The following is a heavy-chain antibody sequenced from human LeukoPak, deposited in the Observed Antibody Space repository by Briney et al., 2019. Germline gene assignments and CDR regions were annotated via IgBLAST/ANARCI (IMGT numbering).Heavy chain of an antibody. D-gene: IGHD4-11*01. Sequence: ASVKVSCKASGYTFTGYYMHWVRQAPGQGLEWMGWISAYNGNTNYAQKLQGRVTMTTDTSTSTAYMELRSLRSDDTAVYYCARARSIDYWGQGTLVTVSS. CDR2: ISAYNGNT. CDR3: ARARSIDY. V-gene: IGHV1-18*04. J-gene: IGHJ4*02. CDR1: GYTFTGYY.